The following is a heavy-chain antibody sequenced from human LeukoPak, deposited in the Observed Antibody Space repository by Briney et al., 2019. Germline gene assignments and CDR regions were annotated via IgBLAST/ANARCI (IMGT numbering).Heavy chain of an antibody. CDR2: IIPIFGIA. Sequence: SVKVSCKASGGSFSSYAISWVRQAPGQGLEWMGRIIPIFGIANYAQKFQGRVTITADKSTSTAYMELSSLRSEDTAVYYCARGGSSVLREGMDVWGQGTTVTVSS. D-gene: IGHD3-10*01. CDR3: ARGGSSVLREGMDV. V-gene: IGHV1-69*04. J-gene: IGHJ6*02. CDR1: GGSFSSYA.